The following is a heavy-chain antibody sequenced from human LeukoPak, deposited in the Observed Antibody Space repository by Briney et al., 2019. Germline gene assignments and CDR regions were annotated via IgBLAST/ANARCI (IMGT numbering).Heavy chain of an antibody. CDR1: GFTFSGYV. J-gene: IGHJ4*01. V-gene: IGHV3-23*01. CDR2: ISGSGVSA. Sequence: GGSLRLSCVASGFTFSGYVMSWVRQAPGKGLEWVSGISGSGVSAYYGDSVKGRFTTTRDNSKNTLYLQMNSLRAEDTAVYYCARSSLSSVYWGQGTLVTVSS. D-gene: IGHD2/OR15-2a*01. CDR3: ARSSLSSVY.